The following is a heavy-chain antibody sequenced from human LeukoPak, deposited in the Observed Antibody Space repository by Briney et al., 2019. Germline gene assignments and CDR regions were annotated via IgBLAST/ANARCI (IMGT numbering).Heavy chain of an antibody. CDR2: MSSSGGST. J-gene: IGHJ5*02. V-gene: IGHV3-23*01. D-gene: IGHD1-1*01. CDR1: GFTFSSYA. CDR3: ARVQTGTTNWFDP. Sequence: GGSLTLSCGATGFTFSSYAMSWVRQAPGKGLQWVSTMSSSGGSTYYADSVKGRFTISRDNSKNTLYLQMNSLRAEDTAVYYCARVQTGTTNWFDPWGRGTLVTVSS.